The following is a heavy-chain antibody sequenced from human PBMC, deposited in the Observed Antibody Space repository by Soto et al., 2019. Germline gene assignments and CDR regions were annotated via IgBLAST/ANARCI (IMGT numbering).Heavy chain of an antibody. CDR2: ISSSSSYI. CDR1: GFTFSSYS. J-gene: IGHJ6*02. CDR3: ARELAPVESTDCSSTSCYVGYYYYGMDV. D-gene: IGHD2-2*01. V-gene: IGHV3-21*01. Sequence: EVQLVESGGGLVKPGGSLRLSCAASGFTFSSYSMNWVRQAPGKGLEWVSSISSSSSYIYYADSVKGRFTISRDNAKNSLYLQMNSLRAEDTAVYYCARELAPVESTDCSSTSCYVGYYYYGMDVWGQGTTVTVSS.